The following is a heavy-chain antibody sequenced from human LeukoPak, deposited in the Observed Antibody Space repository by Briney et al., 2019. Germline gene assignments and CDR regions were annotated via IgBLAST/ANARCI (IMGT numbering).Heavy chain of an antibody. V-gene: IGHV1-18*04. D-gene: IGHD3-10*01. J-gene: IGHJ6*04. CDR3: ARDRGKVITMVRGNYGMDV. Sequence: ASVKVSCKASGYTFTSYGISWVRQAPGQGLEWMGWISAYNSNTNYAQKLQGRVTMTTDTSTSTAYMELRSLRSDDTAVYYCARDRGKVITMVRGNYGMDVWGKGTTVTVSS. CDR1: GYTFTSYG. CDR2: ISAYNSNT.